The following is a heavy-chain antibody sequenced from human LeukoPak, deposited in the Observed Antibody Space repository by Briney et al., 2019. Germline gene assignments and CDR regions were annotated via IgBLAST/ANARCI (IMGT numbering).Heavy chain of an antibody. Sequence: GGSLRLSCAASGFTFSGYSMNWVRQAPGKGLEWVSSISSSSSYIYYADSVKGRFTISRDNAKNSLYLQMNSLRAEDTAVYYCASLLSIAARQRGWGQGTLVTVSS. CDR3: ASLLSIAARQRG. D-gene: IGHD6-6*01. CDR2: ISSSSSYI. V-gene: IGHV3-21*01. CDR1: GFTFSGYS. J-gene: IGHJ4*02.